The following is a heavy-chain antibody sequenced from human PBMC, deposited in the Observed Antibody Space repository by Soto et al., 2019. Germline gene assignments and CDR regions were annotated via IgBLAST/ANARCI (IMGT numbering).Heavy chain of an antibody. Sequence: QVQLVQSGAEVKKPGASVKVSCKASGYTFTNYGFSWVRQAPGQGLEWMGWISGYNGNTKYVEKFQGRVTMTTDTSTSTANMELRSLRSDDTAVYYCASEGPAPYYYYGMDVWGQGTAVTVSS. CDR1: GYTFTNYG. CDR2: ISGYNGNT. V-gene: IGHV1-18*01. CDR3: ASEGPAPYYYYGMDV. J-gene: IGHJ6*02.